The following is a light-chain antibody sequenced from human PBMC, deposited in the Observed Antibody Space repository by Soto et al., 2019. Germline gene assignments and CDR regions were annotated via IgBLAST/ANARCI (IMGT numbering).Light chain of an antibody. CDR3: QQYDNSPLT. Sequence: EIVLTQSQGTLSLSPGERATLSCRASQPISSHNYLAWYQQKPGQAPRVRIYGASRRATGISDRFSGSGSGTDFTLTISRLQPEDFAVYYCQQYDNSPLTFGGGTKVEIK. J-gene: IGKJ4*01. CDR1: QPISSHNY. CDR2: GAS. V-gene: IGKV3-20*01.